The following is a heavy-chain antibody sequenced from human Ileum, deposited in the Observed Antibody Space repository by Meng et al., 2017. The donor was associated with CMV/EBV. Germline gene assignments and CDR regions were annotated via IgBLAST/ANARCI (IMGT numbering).Heavy chain of an antibody. D-gene: IGHD3-9*01. V-gene: IGHV3-30*18. Sequence: SSNGRNGVRQARGKGREWVEVKAFDGSKYNYADTVKGRLRRSRDNSKNTLYLQMNSLRTEDTAVYYCAKGRGASYDILTGYYSHDYWGQGSLVTVSS. CDR1: SSNG. CDR3: AKGRGASYDILTGYYSHDY. CDR2: KAFDGSKY. J-gene: IGHJ4*02.